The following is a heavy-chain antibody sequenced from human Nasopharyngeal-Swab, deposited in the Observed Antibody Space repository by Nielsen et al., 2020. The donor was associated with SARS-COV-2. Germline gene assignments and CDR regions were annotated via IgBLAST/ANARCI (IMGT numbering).Heavy chain of an antibody. V-gene: IGHV3-30*18. Sequence: VRQALGKGLEWVAVISYDGNNKYYADSVKGRFTISRDNSKNTLYLQMNSLRAEDTAVYYCAKDTRSGLVRGVITDYWGQGTLVTVSS. D-gene: IGHD3-10*01. CDR3: AKDTRSGLVRGVITDY. CDR2: ISYDGNNK. J-gene: IGHJ4*02.